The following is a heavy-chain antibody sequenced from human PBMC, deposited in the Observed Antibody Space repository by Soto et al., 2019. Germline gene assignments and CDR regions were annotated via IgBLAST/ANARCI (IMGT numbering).Heavy chain of an antibody. CDR2: IYYSGST. CDR3: ARAAYYDFWSGFKGQNWFDP. V-gene: IGHV4-31*03. J-gene: IGHJ5*02. CDR1: GGSISSGGYY. D-gene: IGHD3-3*01. Sequence: QVQLQESGPGLVKPSQTLSLTCTVSGGSISSGGYYWSWIRQQPGKGLEWIGYIYYSGSTYYNPSLKSRVTISVDTSKNQFSLKLSSVTAADTAVYYCARAAYYDFWSGFKGQNWFDPWGQGTLVTVSS.